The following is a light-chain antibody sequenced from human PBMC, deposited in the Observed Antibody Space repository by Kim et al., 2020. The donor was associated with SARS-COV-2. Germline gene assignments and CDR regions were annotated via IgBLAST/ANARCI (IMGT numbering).Light chain of an antibody. V-gene: IGKV1-5*03. J-gene: IGKJ1*01. CDR3: QQYNTYPWT. CDR2: RAS. Sequence: ASVGDRVTITGRASQSISDLLGWFQQKPGKAPKLLIYRASSLQSGVPSRFSGTASGTEFTLTISSLQPDDFATYYCQQYNTYPWTFGQGTKVDIK. CDR1: QSISDL.